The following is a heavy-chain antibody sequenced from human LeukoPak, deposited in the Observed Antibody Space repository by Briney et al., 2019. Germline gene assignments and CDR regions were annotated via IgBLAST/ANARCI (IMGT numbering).Heavy chain of an antibody. CDR3: ARLAGGMKTGNFDY. CDR2: IYYSGST. D-gene: IGHD3-9*01. CDR1: GGSISTYY. V-gene: IGHV4-59*01. Sequence: SETLSLTCTVSGGSISTYYWNWIRQPPGKGLEWLGYIYYSGSTNYNPSLKSRVTISVDTSKNQFSLKLSSVTAADTAVYYCARLAGGMKTGNFDYWGQGTLVTVSP. J-gene: IGHJ4*02.